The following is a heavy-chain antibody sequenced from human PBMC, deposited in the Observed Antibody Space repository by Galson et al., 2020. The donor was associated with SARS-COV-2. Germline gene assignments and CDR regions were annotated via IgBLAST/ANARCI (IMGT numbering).Heavy chain of an antibody. CDR2: FHPEDGEI. CDR3: AILGFGYAFEM. Sequence: ASDKVPCRVSGYTLTALSMHWVRQAPGKGLEWMGGFHPEDGEIVYAQSFQGRLILTEDTSTDTAYMELSSLRPEDTAVYYCAILGFGYAFEMWGQGTVVTVSS. D-gene: IGHD3-10*01. J-gene: IGHJ3*02. V-gene: IGHV1-24*01. CDR1: GYTLTALS.